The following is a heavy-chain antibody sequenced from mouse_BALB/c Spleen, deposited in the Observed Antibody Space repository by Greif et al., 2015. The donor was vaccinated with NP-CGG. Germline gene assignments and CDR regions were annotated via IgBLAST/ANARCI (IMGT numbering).Heavy chain of an antibody. CDR1: GFSLTSYG. CDR3: ARDSLYDYDKVMDY. D-gene: IGHD2-4*01. CDR2: IWAGGST. J-gene: IGHJ4*01. V-gene: IGHV2-9*02. Sequence: QVHVKQSGPGLVAPSQSLSITCTVSGFSLTSYGVHWVRQPPGKGLEWLGVIWAGGSTNYNSALMSRLSISKDNSKSQVFLKMNSLQTDDTAMYYCARDSLYDYDKVMDYWGQGTSVTVSS.